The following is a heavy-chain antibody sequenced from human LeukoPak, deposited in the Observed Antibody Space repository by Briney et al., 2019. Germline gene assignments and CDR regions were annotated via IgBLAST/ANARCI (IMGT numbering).Heavy chain of an antibody. D-gene: IGHD6-13*01. CDR3: AGNSRYSSSWYAIAH. CDR1: GGSISGYY. Sequence: PSETLSLTCSVSGGSISGYYWSWIRQPPGKGLEWIGYISHSGSTNYSPSLKSRVIISVDTSKDQFSLKLRSVTAADTAVYYCAGNSRYSSSWYAIAHWGQGTLVTVSS. CDR2: ISHSGST. J-gene: IGHJ4*02. V-gene: IGHV4-59*08.